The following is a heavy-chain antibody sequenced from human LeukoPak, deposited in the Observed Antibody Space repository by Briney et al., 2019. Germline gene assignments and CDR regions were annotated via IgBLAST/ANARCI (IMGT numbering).Heavy chain of an antibody. J-gene: IGHJ4*02. CDR1: GFSLSTRGVG. V-gene: IGHV2-5*01. Sequence: SGPTLVKPTQTLTLTCTFSGFSLSTRGVGVGWIRQPPGKALEWLALIFWNDDKRYSPSLKSRLTITKDTSKNQVVLTMTDMDPVDTATYYCAHTFPGYYYDSSGYGYWGQGTLVTVSS. CDR2: IFWNDDK. CDR3: AHTFPGYYYDSSGYGY. D-gene: IGHD3-22*01.